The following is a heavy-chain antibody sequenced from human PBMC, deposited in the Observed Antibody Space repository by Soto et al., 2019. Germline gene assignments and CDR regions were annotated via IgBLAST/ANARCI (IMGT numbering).Heavy chain of an antibody. Sequence: GGSLRLSCAASGFTFSSYGMPWVRQAPGKGLEWVTFIWYDGSNKYYVDSVKGRFTISRDNSKNTLYLEMNSLRAEDTAVYYCAREYQEFSVDWQLFDYWGQGTLVTVSS. CDR2: IWYDGSNK. CDR1: GFTFSSYG. CDR3: AREYQEFSVDWQLFDY. V-gene: IGHV3-33*01. D-gene: IGHD3-9*01. J-gene: IGHJ4*02.